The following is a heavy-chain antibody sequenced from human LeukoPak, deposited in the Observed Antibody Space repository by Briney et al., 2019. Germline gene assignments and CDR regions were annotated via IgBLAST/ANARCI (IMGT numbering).Heavy chain of an antibody. CDR1: GYIFTDYG. CDR3: ARDVSRGYMDY. J-gene: IGHJ4*02. V-gene: IGHV1-18*01. Sequence: GASVRVSCRASGYIFTDYGITWVRQAPGQGLDWMGWISGNTGDTVYAESVQGGVTMTTDTSTSTAYMDLTSLTSDDTALYYCARDVSRGYMDYWGQGSLVTVSS. CDR2: ISGNTGDT.